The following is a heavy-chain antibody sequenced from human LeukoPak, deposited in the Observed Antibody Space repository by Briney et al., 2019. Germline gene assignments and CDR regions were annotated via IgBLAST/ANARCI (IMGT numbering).Heavy chain of an antibody. CDR3: ARGSGTYYYDSGGYLNWFDP. V-gene: IGHV4-39*01. J-gene: IGHJ5*02. CDR2: VYYAGST. CDR1: GGSISSSGYY. D-gene: IGHD3-22*01. Sequence: SETLSLTCTVSGGSISSSGYYWGWIRQPPGKGLEWIGTVYYAGSTYYNPSLKSRVTISEDTSRNQFSLKLNSVTAADTAVYYCARGSGTYYYDSGGYLNWFDPWGQGILVTVSS.